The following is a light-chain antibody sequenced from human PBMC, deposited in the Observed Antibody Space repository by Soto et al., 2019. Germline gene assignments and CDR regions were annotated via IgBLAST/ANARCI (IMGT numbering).Light chain of an antibody. J-gene: IGLJ2*01. V-gene: IGLV2-14*01. Sequence: QSALTQPASVSGSPGQSITISCTGTSSDVGGYNYVSWYQQHPGKAPKPMIYDVSNRPSGVSNRFSGSKSGNTASLTISGLQAEDEADYYCSSYTSRVFGGGTKLTVL. CDR2: DVS. CDR1: SSDVGGYNY. CDR3: SSYTSRV.